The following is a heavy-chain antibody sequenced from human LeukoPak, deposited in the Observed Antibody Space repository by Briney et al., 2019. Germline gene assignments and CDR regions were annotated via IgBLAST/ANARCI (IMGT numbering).Heavy chain of an antibody. J-gene: IGHJ5*02. CDR3: ARVGSRITIFGVVIRANWFDP. V-gene: IGHV1-69*13. Sequence: EASVKVSCKASGRTFSSYAISWVRQAPGQGLEWMGGIIPIFGTANYAQEFQGRVTITADESTSTAYMELSSLRSEDTAVYYCARVGSRITIFGVVIRANWFDPWGQGTLVTVSS. CDR1: GRTFSSYA. D-gene: IGHD3-3*01. CDR2: IIPIFGTA.